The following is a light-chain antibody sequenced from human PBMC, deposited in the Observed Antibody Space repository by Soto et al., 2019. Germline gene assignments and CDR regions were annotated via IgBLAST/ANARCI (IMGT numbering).Light chain of an antibody. CDR2: EVS. Sequence: QSVLTQPASVSGSPGQSITISCTGTASDIGGYNYVSWYQQYPGKAPKLIIFEVSNRPSGVSNRFSGSKSGNTASLTISGLQAEDEADYYCSSYTSSSTPVVFGGRTKLTVL. CDR1: ASDIGGYNY. CDR3: SSYTSSSTPVV. V-gene: IGLV2-14*01. J-gene: IGLJ2*01.